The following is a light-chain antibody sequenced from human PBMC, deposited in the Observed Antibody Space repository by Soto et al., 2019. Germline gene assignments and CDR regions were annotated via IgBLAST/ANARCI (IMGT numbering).Light chain of an antibody. J-gene: IGKJ4*01. Sequence: DIPMTQSPSTLSASVRDRVTITCRASQTISSWLAWYQQKPGKAPKLLIYKTSNLQSGVPSRFSGSGSGTEFSLTISSLQPDDFATYYCQQYNSFSLTFGGGTKVDIK. CDR1: QTISSW. CDR2: KTS. V-gene: IGKV1-5*03. CDR3: QQYNSFSLT.